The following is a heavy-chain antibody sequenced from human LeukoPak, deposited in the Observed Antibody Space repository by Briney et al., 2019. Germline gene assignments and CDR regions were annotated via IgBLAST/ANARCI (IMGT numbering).Heavy chain of an antibody. D-gene: IGHD6-13*01. CDR2: IIPIFGTA. J-gene: IGHJ5*02. CDR1: GGTFSSYA. V-gene: IGHV1-69*01. CDR3: ARGLSSHSSSWYGFWFDP. Sequence: SVKVSCKAPGGTFSSYAISWVRQAPGQGLEWMGGIIPIFGTANYAQKFQGRVTITADESTSTAYMELSSLRSEDTAVYYCARGLSSHSSSWYGFWFDPWGQGTLVTVSS.